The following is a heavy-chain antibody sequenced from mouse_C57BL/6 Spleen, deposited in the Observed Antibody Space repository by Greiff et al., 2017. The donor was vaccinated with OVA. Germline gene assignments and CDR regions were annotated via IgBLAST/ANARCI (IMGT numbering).Heavy chain of an antibody. Sequence: VKLMESGPGLVQPSQSLSITCTVSGFSLTSYGVHWVRQSPGKGLEWLGVIWSGGSTDYNAAFISRLSISKDNSKSQVFFKMNSLQADDTAIYYCARNNLIYDGYYFDVWGTGTTVTVSS. CDR2: IWSGGST. CDR3: ARNNLIYDGYYFDV. CDR1: GFSLTSYG. J-gene: IGHJ1*03. D-gene: IGHD2-3*01. V-gene: IGHV2-2*01.